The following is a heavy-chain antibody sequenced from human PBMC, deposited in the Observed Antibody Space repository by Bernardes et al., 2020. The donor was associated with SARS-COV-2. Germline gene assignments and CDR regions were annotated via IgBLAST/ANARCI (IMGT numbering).Heavy chain of an antibody. D-gene: IGHD3-10*01. J-gene: IGHJ6*02. CDR1: GFTFRSSG. Sequence: GGSLRLSCAASGFTFRSSGMHWVRQAPGPGLAWVAVISYDGRNQYYADSVKGRFTISRDNSKNTLYLQMNSLRAEDTAVYYCVGELLPRYGMDVWGQGTTVTVS. CDR2: ISYDGRNQ. V-gene: IGHV3-30*03. CDR3: VGELLPRYGMDV.